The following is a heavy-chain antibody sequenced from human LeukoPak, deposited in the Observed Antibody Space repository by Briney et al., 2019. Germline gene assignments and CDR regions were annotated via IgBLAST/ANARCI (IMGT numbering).Heavy chain of an antibody. D-gene: IGHD3-10*01. CDR1: GFTFSSYA. CDR2: ISGSGGST. CDR3: AKDMVRLLSSSTPLGFDP. V-gene: IGHV3-23*01. J-gene: IGHJ5*02. Sequence: GGSLRLSCAASGFTFSSYAMSWVRQAPGKELEWVSAISGSGGSTYYADSVKGRFTISRDNSKNTLYLQMNSLRAEDTAVYYCAKDMVRLLSSSTPLGFDPWGQGTLVTVSS.